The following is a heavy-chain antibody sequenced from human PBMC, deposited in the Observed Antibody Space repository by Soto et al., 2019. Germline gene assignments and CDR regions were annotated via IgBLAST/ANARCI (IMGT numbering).Heavy chain of an antibody. CDR1: GYTLTRNA. D-gene: IGHD3-3*01. CDR3: ARDDGTNWFAP. J-gene: IGHJ5*02. CDR2: INTATGNT. V-gene: IGHV1-3*04. Sequence: ASVKVSCKASGYTLTRNAMHCVRQAPGQRLESMGWINTATGNTKYSQKFQGRVTITRDASASTAYMELKSLTSEDTAVYYCARDDGTNWFAPWGQGTLVTVSS.